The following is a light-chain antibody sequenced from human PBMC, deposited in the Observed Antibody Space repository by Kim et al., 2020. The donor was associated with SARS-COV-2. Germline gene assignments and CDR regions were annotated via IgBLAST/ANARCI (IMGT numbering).Light chain of an antibody. CDR1: QSVRSN. CDR3: QQYDSWPPDT. V-gene: IGKV3-15*01. Sequence: VSPGERATLACRASQSVRSNLAWYQQKPGQAPRLLIYGASTRATGIPGRFSGSGSGTEFTLTISSLQSEDFAVYYCQQYDSWPPDTFGQGTKLEIK. CDR2: GAS. J-gene: IGKJ2*01.